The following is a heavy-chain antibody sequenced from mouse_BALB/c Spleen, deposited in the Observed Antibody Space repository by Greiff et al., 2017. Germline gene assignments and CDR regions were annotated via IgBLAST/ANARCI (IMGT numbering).Heavy chain of an antibody. V-gene: IGHV2-9-2*01. D-gene: IGHD2-14*01. CDR2: IWTGGGT. CDR3: VRERYGYAMDY. J-gene: IGHJ4*01. CDR1: GFSLTSYD. Sequence: VKLVESGPGLVAPSQSLSITCTVSGFSLTSYDISWIRQPPGKGLEWLGVIWTGGGTNYNSAFMSRLSISKDNSKSQVFLKMNSLQTDDTAIYYCVRERYGYAMDYWGQGTSVTVSS.